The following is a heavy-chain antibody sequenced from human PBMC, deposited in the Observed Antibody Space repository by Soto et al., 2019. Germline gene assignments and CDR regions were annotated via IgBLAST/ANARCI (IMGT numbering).Heavy chain of an antibody. CDR3: ASRTDNGLDL. D-gene: IGHD4-17*01. J-gene: IGHJ5*02. CDR2: INHSGST. CDR1: GGSFSGYY. Sequence: SETLSLTCAVYGGSFSGYYWSWIRQPPGKGLEWIGEINHSGSTNYNPSLKSRVTISVDTSKNQFSLKLSSVTAADTAVYYCASRTDNGLDLWGQGTLVTVSS. V-gene: IGHV4-34*01.